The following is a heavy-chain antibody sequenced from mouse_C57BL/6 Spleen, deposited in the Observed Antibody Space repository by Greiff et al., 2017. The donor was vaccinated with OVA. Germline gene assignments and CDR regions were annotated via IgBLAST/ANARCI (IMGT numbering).Heavy chain of an antibody. CDR1: GYTFTSYW. J-gene: IGHJ2*01. CDR3: ARKTAQAFDY. V-gene: IGHV1-59*01. D-gene: IGHD3-2*02. CDR2: IDPSDSYT. Sequence: QVQLQQPGAELVRPGSSVKLSCKASGYTFTSYWMHWVKQRPGQGLEWIGVIDPSDSYTNYNQKFKGKATLTVDTSSSTAYMQLSSLTSEDSAVYYCARKTAQAFDYWGQGTTLTVSS.